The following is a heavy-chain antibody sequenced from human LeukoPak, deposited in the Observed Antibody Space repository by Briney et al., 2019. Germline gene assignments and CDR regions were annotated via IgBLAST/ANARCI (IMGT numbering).Heavy chain of an antibody. CDR3: AVVVGATRGTYYFDY. CDR1: GGSISSSSYY. J-gene: IGHJ4*02. V-gene: IGHV4-39*01. D-gene: IGHD1-26*01. CDR2: IYYSGST. Sequence: ETLSLTCTVSGGSISSSSYYWGWIRQPPGKGLEWIGSIYYSGSTYYNPSLKSQVTISVDTSKNQFSLKLSSVTAADTAVYYCAVVVGATRGTYYFDYWGQGTLVTVSS.